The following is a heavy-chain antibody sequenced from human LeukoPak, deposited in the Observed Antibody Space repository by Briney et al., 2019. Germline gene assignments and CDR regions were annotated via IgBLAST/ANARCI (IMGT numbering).Heavy chain of an antibody. Sequence: PSQTLSLTHAVYGGSFSGYYWSWIRQPPGKGLEWIGEINHSGSTNYNPSLKSRVTISVDTSKNQFSLKLSSVTAADTAVYYCARAGGRGYSSSWYDSWGQGTLVTVSS. CDR2: INHSGST. D-gene: IGHD6-13*01. CDR1: GGSFSGYY. CDR3: ARAGGRGYSSSWYDS. J-gene: IGHJ5*01. V-gene: IGHV4-34*01.